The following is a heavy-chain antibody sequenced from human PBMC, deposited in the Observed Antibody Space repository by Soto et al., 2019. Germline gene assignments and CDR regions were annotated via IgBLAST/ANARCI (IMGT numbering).Heavy chain of an antibody. CDR2: ISAYNGNT. Sequence: ASVKVSCKASGGTFSSYYMHWVRQAPGQGLEWMGWISAYNGNTNYAQKLQGRVTMTTDTSTSTAYMELRSLRSDDTAVYYCARDHSGMDVWGQGTTVTVS. V-gene: IGHV1-18*04. CDR1: GGTFSSYY. CDR3: ARDHSGMDV. J-gene: IGHJ6*02.